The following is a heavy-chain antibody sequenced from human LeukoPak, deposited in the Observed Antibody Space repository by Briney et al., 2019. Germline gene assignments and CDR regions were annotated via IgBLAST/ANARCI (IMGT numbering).Heavy chain of an antibody. CDR1: GYSISSGYY. CDR2: IYHSGST. Sequence: SETLSLTCTVSGYSISSGYYWGWIRQPPGKGLEWIGGIYHSGSTYYNPSLKSRVTISVDTSKNQFSLKLSSVTAADTAVYYCARVLDYDFWSGIRGYWGQGTLVTVSS. V-gene: IGHV4-38-2*02. CDR3: ARVLDYDFWSGIRGY. J-gene: IGHJ4*02. D-gene: IGHD3-3*01.